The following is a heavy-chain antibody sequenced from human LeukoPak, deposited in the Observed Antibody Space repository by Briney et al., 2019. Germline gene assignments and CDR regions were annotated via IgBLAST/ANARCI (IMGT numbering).Heavy chain of an antibody. CDR1: GGTFSSHA. V-gene: IGHV1-69*13. CDR2: IIPIFGTA. J-gene: IGHJ6*03. D-gene: IGHD2-15*01. CDR3: ARGYLGYCSGGSCYSGYYYYYYMDV. Sequence: SVKVSCKASGGTFSSHAISWVRQAPGQGLEWMGGIIPIFGTANYAQKFQGRVTITADESTSTAYMELSSLRSEDTAVYYCARGYLGYCSGGSCYSGYYYYYYMDVWGKGTTVTVSS.